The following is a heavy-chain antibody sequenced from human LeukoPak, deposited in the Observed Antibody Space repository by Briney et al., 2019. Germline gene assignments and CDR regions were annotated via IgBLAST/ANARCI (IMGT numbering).Heavy chain of an antibody. J-gene: IGHJ5*02. CDR1: GGSISSYY. CDR3: ARVSPTVTNWFDP. CDR2: IYTSGST. D-gene: IGHD4-11*01. V-gene: IGHV4-4*07. Sequence: PSETLSPTCTVSGGSISSYYWSWLRQPAGKGLEWIGRIYTSGSTNYNPSLKSRVTMSVDTSKNQFSLKLSSVTAADTAVYYCARVSPTVTNWFDPWGQGTLVTVSS.